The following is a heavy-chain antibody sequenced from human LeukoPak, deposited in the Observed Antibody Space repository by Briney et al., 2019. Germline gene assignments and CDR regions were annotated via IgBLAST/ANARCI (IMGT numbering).Heavy chain of an antibody. J-gene: IGHJ4*02. D-gene: IGHD3-3*01. CDR2: IYGGGDT. V-gene: IGHV3-66*02. CDR3: AREGKDDFWSGYYMMY. Sequence: GGSLRLSCAASGFTVSSNYMSWVRQAPGKGLEWVSVIYGGGDTYYADSVRGRFTVSRDNCKNTLYLQMNGLRAEDTAVYYCAREGKDDFWSGYYMMYWGQGTLVTVSS. CDR1: GFTVSSNY.